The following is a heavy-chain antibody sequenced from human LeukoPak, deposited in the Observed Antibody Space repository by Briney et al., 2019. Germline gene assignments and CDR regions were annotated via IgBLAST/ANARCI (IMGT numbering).Heavy chain of an antibody. Sequence: GRSLRLSCAASGFTFSSYAMHWVRQAPGQGLELVAVISYDGSNKYFADSLKGRFTISRDNSKNTLYLQMNSLRAEDTAVYYCAKDYIVGATPDAFDIWGQGTMVTVSS. CDR2: ISYDGSNK. J-gene: IGHJ3*02. D-gene: IGHD1-26*01. CDR1: GFTFSSYA. V-gene: IGHV3-30-3*01. CDR3: AKDYIVGATPDAFDI.